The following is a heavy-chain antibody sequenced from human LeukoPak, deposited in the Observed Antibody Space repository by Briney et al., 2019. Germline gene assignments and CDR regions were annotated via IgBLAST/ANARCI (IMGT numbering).Heavy chain of an antibody. CDR3: ARGGYSYGSPYFDY. CDR2: ISSNGGST. J-gene: IGHJ4*02. D-gene: IGHD5-18*01. V-gene: IGHV3-64*01. Sequence: GGSLRLSCAASGFTFSSYAMHWVRQAPGKGLEDVSAISSNGGSTYYANSVKGRFTISRDNSKNTLYLQMGSLRAEGMAVYYCARGGYSYGSPYFDYWGQGTLVTVSS. CDR1: GFTFSSYA.